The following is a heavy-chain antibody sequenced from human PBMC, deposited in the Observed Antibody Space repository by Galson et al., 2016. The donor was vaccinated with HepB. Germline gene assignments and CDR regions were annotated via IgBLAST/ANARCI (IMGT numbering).Heavy chain of an antibody. CDR1: GFSFSDYY. CDR2: ISSDGNSI. CDR3: ARGSGPIDRYSSSSDYFDS. Sequence: SLRLSCAASGFSFSDYYMSWNRQAPGTGLEWVSYISSDGNSIYYADSVKGRFTLARDNAQNSLYLQMNSLGVEDAAMYFCARGSGPIDRYSSSSDYFDSWGRGTLVTVSS. V-gene: IGHV3-11*01. J-gene: IGHJ4*02. D-gene: IGHD6-6*01.